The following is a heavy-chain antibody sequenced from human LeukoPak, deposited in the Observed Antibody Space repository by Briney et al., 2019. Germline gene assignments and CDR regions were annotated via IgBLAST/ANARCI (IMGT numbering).Heavy chain of an antibody. D-gene: IGHD1-26*01. Sequence: GGSLRLSCAASGFTFSTYNMNWVRQAPGKGLEWVSSITSSSASIYYADSVKGRFTLSRDNAKNSLYLQMNSLRAEDTAVYYCAKSPRGIVGATFDYWGQGTLVTVSS. V-gene: IGHV3-21*01. CDR2: ITSSSASI. J-gene: IGHJ4*02. CDR1: GFTFSTYN. CDR3: AKSPRGIVGATFDY.